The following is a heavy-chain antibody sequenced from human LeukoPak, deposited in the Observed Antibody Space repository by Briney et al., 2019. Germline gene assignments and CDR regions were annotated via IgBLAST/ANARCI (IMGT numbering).Heavy chain of an antibody. J-gene: IGHJ2*01. CDR1: GVSISSGDYY. CDR2: IYYSGST. D-gene: IGHD2-15*01. V-gene: IGHV4-30-4*01. Sequence: SETLSLTCTVSGVSISSGDYYWRWIRQPPGKGLEWIVYIYYSGSTYYNPSLKSQFTISVDTSKNQFSLKLSSVTAADTAVYYCARDPYCSGGSCYWRAYWYFDLWGRGTLVTASS. CDR3: ARDPYCSGGSCYWRAYWYFDL.